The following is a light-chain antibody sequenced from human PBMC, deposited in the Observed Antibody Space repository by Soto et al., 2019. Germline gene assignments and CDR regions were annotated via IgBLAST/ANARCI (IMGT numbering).Light chain of an antibody. Sequence: EIVLTQSPGTLSLSPGERATLSCRASQSVNKNQLGWYQQKPGQAPRLLIYGASSRATGIPDRFSGSGSGTDFTLTIRRLEPGDFAVYYCQQYGSTPLTFGGGTKVEIK. CDR1: QSVNKNQ. CDR3: QQYGSTPLT. CDR2: GAS. J-gene: IGKJ4*01. V-gene: IGKV3-20*01.